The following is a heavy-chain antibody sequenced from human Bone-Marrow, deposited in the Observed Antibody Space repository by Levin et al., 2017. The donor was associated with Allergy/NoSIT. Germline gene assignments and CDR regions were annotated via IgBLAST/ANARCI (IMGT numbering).Heavy chain of an antibody. Sequence: GASVKVSCKASGYSFSDHYFYWVRQAPGQGLEWMGWMNPNSGGVSYAQKFQGRVTMTRDRSISTAYMELRRLKSDDTAVYYCARGGVGDDYVWGSQSASDYWGQGTLVTVSS. CDR2: MNPNSGGV. J-gene: IGHJ4*02. V-gene: IGHV1-2*02. CDR3: ARGGVGDDYVWGSQSASDY. D-gene: IGHD3-16*01. CDR1: GYSFSDHY.